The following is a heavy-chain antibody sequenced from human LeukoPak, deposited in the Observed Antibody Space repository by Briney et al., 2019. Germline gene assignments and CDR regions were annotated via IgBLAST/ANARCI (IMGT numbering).Heavy chain of an antibody. D-gene: IGHD5-18*01. Sequence: ASVKVSCKASGYTFTNYYMHWVRQAPGQGLEWMGIINPSDGSTDYAQKFPGRITMTRDTSTSTVYMKLSSLTSEDTAIYYCARGNRYGRCFASWGQGTLVTVSS. V-gene: IGHV1-46*01. J-gene: IGHJ4*02. CDR2: INPSDGST. CDR3: ARGNRYGRCFAS. CDR1: GYTFTNYY.